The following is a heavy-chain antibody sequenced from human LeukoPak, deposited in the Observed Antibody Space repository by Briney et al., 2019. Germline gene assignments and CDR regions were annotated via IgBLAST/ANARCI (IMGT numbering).Heavy chain of an antibody. CDR2: INAKSGDR. J-gene: IGHJ4*02. CDR3: ARQNTGQLVY. CDR1: GYTSTDYY. V-gene: IGHV1-2*02. D-gene: IGHD2-8*02. Sequence: ASVNVSCKASGYTSTDYYMHWVRQAPGQGLEWMGWINAKSGDRKYAQKLQDRVTMTSDTSITTTYMEVSRLSSDETAVYYCARQNTGQLVYWGQGTRVTVPS.